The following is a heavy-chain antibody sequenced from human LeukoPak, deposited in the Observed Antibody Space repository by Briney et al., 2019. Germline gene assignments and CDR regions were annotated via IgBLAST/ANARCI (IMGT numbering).Heavy chain of an antibody. CDR3: AKGVWGVTHFDY. J-gene: IGHJ4*02. V-gene: IGHV1-69*13. D-gene: IGHD3-10*02. Sequence: SVKVSCKASGGTFSSYAISWVRQAPGQGPEWMGGIIPIFGTANYAQKFQGRVTITADESTSTAYMELSSLRSEDTAVYYCAKGVWGVTHFDYWGQGTLVTVSS. CDR1: GGTFSSYA. CDR2: IIPIFGTA.